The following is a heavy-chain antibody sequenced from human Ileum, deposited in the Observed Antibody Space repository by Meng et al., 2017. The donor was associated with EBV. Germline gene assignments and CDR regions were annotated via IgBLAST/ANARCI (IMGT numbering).Heavy chain of an antibody. J-gene: IGHJ4*02. CDR3: ARASRVLGGFDY. CDR1: GYTFTNYY. Sequence: QVQLVQSGAEAKKPXASVKVSCKASGYTFTNYYMHWVRQAPGQRLEWMGIINTSVGYTSHAQKFQGRVTMTRDTSTSTVHMEVSSLRSADTAVYYCARASRVLGGFDYWGQGTLVTVSS. D-gene: IGHD3-16*01. V-gene: IGHV1-46*01. CDR2: INTSVGYT.